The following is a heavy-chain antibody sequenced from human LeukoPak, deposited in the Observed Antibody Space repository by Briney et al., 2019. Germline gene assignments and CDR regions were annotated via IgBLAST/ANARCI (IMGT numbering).Heavy chain of an antibody. J-gene: IGHJ6*02. D-gene: IGHD6-19*01. Sequence: GGSLRLSCAASGFTFSSYAMHWVRQAPGKGLEWVAVISYDGSNKYYADSVKGRFTISRGNSKNTLYLQMNSLRAEDTAVYYCARDLDSSGWYGSYYYGMDVWGQGTTVTVSS. CDR2: ISYDGSNK. CDR3: ARDLDSSGWYGSYYYGMDV. CDR1: GFTFSSYA. V-gene: IGHV3-30-3*01.